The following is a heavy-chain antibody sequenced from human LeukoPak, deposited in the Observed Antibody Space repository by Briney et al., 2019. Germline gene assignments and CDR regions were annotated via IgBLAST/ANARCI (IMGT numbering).Heavy chain of an antibody. CDR1: GFTLSSYA. D-gene: IGHD3-3*01. CDR2: ISGSGGST. CDR3: AKDNRAFYDFWSGYHGY. Sequence: GGSLRLSCAASGFTLSSYAMSWVRQAPGKGLEWVSAISGSGGSTYYADSVKGRFTISRDNSKNTLYLQMNSLRAEDTAVYYCAKDNRAFYDFWSGYHGYWGQGTLVTVSS. J-gene: IGHJ4*02. V-gene: IGHV3-23*01.